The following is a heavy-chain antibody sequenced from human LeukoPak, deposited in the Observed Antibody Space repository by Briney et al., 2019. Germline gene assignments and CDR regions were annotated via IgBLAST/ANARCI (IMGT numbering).Heavy chain of an antibody. J-gene: IGHJ4*02. CDR2: INPNSGGT. CDR1: GYTFTGYY. Sequence: ASVKVSCKASGYTFTGYYMHWVRQAPGQGLEWMGWINPNSGGTNYAQKFQGRVAMTRDTSISTAYMELSRLRSDDTAVYYCARSLGAVAGTPGYWGQGTLVTVSS. V-gene: IGHV1-2*02. D-gene: IGHD6-19*01. CDR3: ARSLGAVAGTPGY.